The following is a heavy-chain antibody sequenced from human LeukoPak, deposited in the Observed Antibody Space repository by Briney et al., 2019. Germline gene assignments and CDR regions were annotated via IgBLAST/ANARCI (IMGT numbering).Heavy chain of an antibody. CDR3: ARGTGYYFDY. J-gene: IGHJ4*02. V-gene: IGHV4-34*01. Sequence: SETLSLTCADYGGSFSGYYWSWIRQPPGKGLEWIGEINHSGSTNYNPSLKSRVTISVDTSKNQFSLKLSSVTAADTAVYYCARGTGYYFDYWGQGTLVTVSS. CDR1: GGSFSGYY. CDR2: INHSGST.